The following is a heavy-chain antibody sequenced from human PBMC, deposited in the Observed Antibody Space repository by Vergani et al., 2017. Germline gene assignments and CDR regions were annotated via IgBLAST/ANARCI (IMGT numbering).Heavy chain of an antibody. Sequence: QVPLVQSGAEVKKPGASVKVSCKASGYTFTSYYMHWVRQAPGQGLEWMGIINPSGGSTSYAQKFQGRVTMTRDTSTSTVYMELSSLRSEDTAVYYCARTYYYDSSGYPNYYYGMDVWGQGTTVTVSS. CDR2: INPSGGST. CDR3: ARTYYYDSSGYPNYYYGMDV. J-gene: IGHJ6*02. D-gene: IGHD3-22*01. CDR1: GYTFTSYY. V-gene: IGHV1-46*03.